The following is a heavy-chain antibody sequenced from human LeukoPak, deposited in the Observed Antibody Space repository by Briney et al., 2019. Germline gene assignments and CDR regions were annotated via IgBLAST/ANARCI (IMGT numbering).Heavy chain of an antibody. CDR2: ISGSSSYI. D-gene: IGHD5-12*01. CDR1: GYTFSSYS. Sequence: GGSLRLSCAASGYTFSSYSMNWVRQAPGQGLEWVSSISGSSSYIYYADSVKGRFTISRDKAKNSLYLQMSSLRAEDTAVYYCARMGYSGYDPSGDAFDIWGQGTMVTVSS. J-gene: IGHJ3*02. V-gene: IGHV3-21*01. CDR3: ARMGYSGYDPSGDAFDI.